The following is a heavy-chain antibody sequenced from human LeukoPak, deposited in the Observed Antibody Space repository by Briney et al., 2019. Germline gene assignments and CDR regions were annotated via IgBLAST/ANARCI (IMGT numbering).Heavy chain of an antibody. CDR3: ARGPYYDYVWGSYRQFDY. J-gene: IGHJ4*02. V-gene: IGHV4-31*03. CDR1: GGSISSGGYY. Sequence: SETLSLTCTVSGGSISSGGYYWSWIRQHPGKGLEWIGYIYYSGSTYYNPSLKSRVTISVDTSKSQFSLKLSSVTAADTAVYYCARGPYYDYVWGSYRQFDYWGQGTLVTVSS. CDR2: IYYSGST. D-gene: IGHD3-16*02.